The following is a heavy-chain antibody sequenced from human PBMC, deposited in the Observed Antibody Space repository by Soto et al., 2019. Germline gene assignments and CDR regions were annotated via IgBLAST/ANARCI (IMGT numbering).Heavy chain of an antibody. CDR3: ARFNIVVVPAAISGWFDP. CDR1: GGSISIYY. V-gene: IGHV4-59*01. D-gene: IGHD2-2*01. CDR2: IYYSGST. Sequence: PSETLSLTCTVSGGSISIYYWSWIRHPPGKGLEWIGYIYYSGSTNYNPSLKSRVTISVDTSKNQFSLKLSSVTAADTAVYYCARFNIVVVPAAISGWFDPWGQGTLVTV. J-gene: IGHJ5*02.